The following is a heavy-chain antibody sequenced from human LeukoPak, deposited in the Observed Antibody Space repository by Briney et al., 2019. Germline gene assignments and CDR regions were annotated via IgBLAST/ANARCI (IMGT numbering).Heavy chain of an antibody. CDR1: GFTFSSYS. CDR2: ISISSGTI. Sequence: PGGSLRLSCAASGFTFSSYSLNWVRQAPGKGLEWVSYISISSGTIYYADSVKGRFTISRDNAKNSLYLQMNSLRDEDTAVYYCARSSFVDGETDYWDLGTLVIVSS. J-gene: IGHJ4*02. D-gene: IGHD4-17*01. CDR3: ARSSFVDGETDY. V-gene: IGHV3-48*02.